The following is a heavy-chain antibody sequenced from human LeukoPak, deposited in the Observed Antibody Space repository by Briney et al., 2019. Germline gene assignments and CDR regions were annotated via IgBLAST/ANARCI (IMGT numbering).Heavy chain of an antibody. J-gene: IGHJ6*03. CDR1: GFTFTGYY. V-gene: IGHV1-2*02. D-gene: IGHD2-15*01. CDR2: INPNNGDT. Sequence: ASVKVSCKASGFTFTGYYIHWVRQAPGQGLEWMGWINPNNGDTNYAQKFQGRVTMTRDTSISTAYMELSRLRSDDTAVYYCARGLSGPYYYYYMDVWGKGTSVTVSS. CDR3: ARGLSGPYYYYYMDV.